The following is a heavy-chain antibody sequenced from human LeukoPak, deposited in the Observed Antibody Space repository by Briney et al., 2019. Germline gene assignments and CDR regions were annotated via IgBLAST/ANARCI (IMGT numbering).Heavy chain of an antibody. Sequence: GGSLRLSCAASGFTFSNAWMTWVRQAPGKGLEWVGRIKSITAGGTTDYAAPVKGRFTISRDDSKNPLYLQMNSLKSEDTAVYYCTKDYGLDYWGQGTLVTVSS. CDR3: TKDYGLDY. V-gene: IGHV3-15*01. J-gene: IGHJ4*02. CDR2: IKSITAGGTT. D-gene: IGHD4-17*01. CDR1: GFTFSNAW.